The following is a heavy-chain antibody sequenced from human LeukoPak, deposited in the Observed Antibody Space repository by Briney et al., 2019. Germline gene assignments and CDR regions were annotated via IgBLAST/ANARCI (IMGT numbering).Heavy chain of an antibody. CDR3: ARVGYSGGWYADY. CDR2: INHSAST. D-gene: IGHD6-19*01. J-gene: IGHJ4*02. V-gene: IGHV4-34*01. CDR1: GGSFSGYY. Sequence: SETLSLTSAPYGGSFSGYYWNWSRQPPGKGLEWIGEINHSASTKYNPSLKSRVTISVDTSKNQFSLKLTSVTAADTAVYYCARVGYSGGWYADYWGQGTLVTVSS.